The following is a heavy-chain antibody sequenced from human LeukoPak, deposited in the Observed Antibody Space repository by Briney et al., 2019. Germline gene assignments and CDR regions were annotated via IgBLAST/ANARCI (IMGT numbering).Heavy chain of an antibody. Sequence: ASVKVSCRASGYTFTSHYMHWVRQAPGQGLEWMGIINPSAGSTSFPQKFQGRVTMTRETSTSPVYMELSSLRSEDTAVYYCAAPGASGFVGNFWSGPLDFWGQGTLVTVSS. J-gene: IGHJ4*02. CDR1: GYTFTSHY. CDR3: AAPGASGFVGNFWSGPLDF. V-gene: IGHV1-46*01. CDR2: INPSAGST. D-gene: IGHD3-3*01.